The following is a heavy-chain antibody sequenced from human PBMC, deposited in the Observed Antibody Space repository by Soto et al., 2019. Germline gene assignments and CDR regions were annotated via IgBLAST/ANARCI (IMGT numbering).Heavy chain of an antibody. CDR1: GGSISSGGYY. CDR2: IYYSGST. J-gene: IGHJ4*02. V-gene: IGHV4-31*03. Sequence: QVQLQESGPGLVKPSQTLSLTCTVSGGSISSGGYYWSWIRQHPGKGLEWIGYIYYSGSTYHNPSLKSRVTISVDTSKNQFSLKLSSVTAADTAVYYCARADCSGGSCYNFDYWGQGTLVTVSS. CDR3: ARADCSGGSCYNFDY. D-gene: IGHD2-15*01.